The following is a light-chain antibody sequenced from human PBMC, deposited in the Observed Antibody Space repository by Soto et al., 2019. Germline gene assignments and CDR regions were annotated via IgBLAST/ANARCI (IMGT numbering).Light chain of an antibody. CDR3: QQRSNWPLT. CDR1: QSVSSY. V-gene: IGKV3-11*01. Sequence: EIVLTQSPATLSLSPGERATLSCRASQSVSSYFAWYQQKPGQAPRLLIYDASNRATGIPARFSGSGSGTDFTLPISSLEPEDFAVYYCQQRSNWPLTFGKGTKV. J-gene: IGKJ1*01. CDR2: DAS.